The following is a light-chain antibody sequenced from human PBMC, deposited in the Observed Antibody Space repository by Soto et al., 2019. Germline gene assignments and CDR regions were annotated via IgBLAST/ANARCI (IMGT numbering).Light chain of an antibody. Sequence: EIVMTQSPATLSVSPGERATLSCRASQSVSSNLAWYQQKPGQAPRLLIYGASTRATGIPARFSGSGSGTEFTLTISSLQSEDFEVYYCQQYNNWPLTFGGGTKVKIK. CDR1: QSVSSN. CDR2: GAS. CDR3: QQYNNWPLT. J-gene: IGKJ4*01. V-gene: IGKV3-15*01.